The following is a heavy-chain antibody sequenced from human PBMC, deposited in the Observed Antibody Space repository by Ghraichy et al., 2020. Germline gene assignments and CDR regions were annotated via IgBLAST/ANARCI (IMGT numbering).Heavy chain of an antibody. Sequence: QTLSLTCAVSGGSISSGGYSWSWIRQPPGKGLEWIGYIYHSGSTYYNPSLKSRVTISVDRSKNQFSLKLSSVTAADTAVYYCARVFSVPAAIASRTTPDYYYYYGMDVWGQGTTVTVSS. CDR3: ARVFSVPAAIASRTTPDYYYYYGMDV. CDR2: IYHSGST. J-gene: IGHJ6*02. D-gene: IGHD2-2*01. CDR1: GGSISSGGYS. V-gene: IGHV4-30-2*01.